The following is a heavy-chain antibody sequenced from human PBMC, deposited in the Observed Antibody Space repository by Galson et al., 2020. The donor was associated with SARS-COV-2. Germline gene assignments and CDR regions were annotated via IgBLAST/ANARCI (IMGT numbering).Heavy chain of an antibody. J-gene: IGHJ6*04. CDR3: ARAPQNHDLLTGFYGAGGQVDV. Sequence: ASVKVSCKASGYGFTMYAMNWVRQAPGQGLEWMGWFNTKTGNPTYAKGFTGRFVFSLDTSVSTAYLQISSLQAEGTAVYYCARAPQNHDLLTGFYGAGGQVDVWSKGTTVTVSS. D-gene: IGHD3-9*01. V-gene: IGHV7-4-1*02. CDR1: GYGFTMYA. CDR2: FNTKTGNP.